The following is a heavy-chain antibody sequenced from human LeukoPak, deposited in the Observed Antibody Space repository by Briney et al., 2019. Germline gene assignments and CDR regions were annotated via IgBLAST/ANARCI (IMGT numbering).Heavy chain of an antibody. D-gene: IGHD6-6*01. Sequence: GGSLRLSCAASGFSFSNYAMSWVRQAPGKGLEWVSAIGAGGGDTYYTDSVKGRFTISRDNSKNTLYLQMNSLRAEDTAVYYCARAAYASSSDSWGQGTLVTVSS. J-gene: IGHJ4*02. CDR2: IGAGGGDT. CDR3: ARAAYASSSDS. V-gene: IGHV3-23*01. CDR1: GFSFSNYA.